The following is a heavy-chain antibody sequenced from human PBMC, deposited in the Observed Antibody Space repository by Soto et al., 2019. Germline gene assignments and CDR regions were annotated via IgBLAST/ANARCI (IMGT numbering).Heavy chain of an antibody. D-gene: IGHD3-22*01. V-gene: IGHV1-69*13. CDR1: GGTFSSYV. J-gene: IGHJ4*02. Sequence: SVKVSCKASGGTFSSYVISWVRQAPGQGLEWMGGIIPMFAIANYAQKFQGRVTITADESTSTAYMELSSLRSEDTAVYYCARLHYYDSSGYLAFDYWGQGPLVTVSS. CDR3: ARLHYYDSSGYLAFDY. CDR2: IIPMFAIA.